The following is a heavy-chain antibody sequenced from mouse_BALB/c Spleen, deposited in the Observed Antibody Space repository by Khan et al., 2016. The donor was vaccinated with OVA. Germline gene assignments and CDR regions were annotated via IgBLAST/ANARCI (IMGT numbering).Heavy chain of an antibody. CDR2: ITPNNGGT. CDR1: GYTFTDYN. J-gene: IGHJ2*01. V-gene: IGHV1-18*01. Sequence: EVQLQQSGPELVKPGASVKIPCKASGYTFTDYNMDWVKQSHGKSLEWIGDITPNNGGTIYNQRFKGKATLTVDTSSSTAYMELRSLTSEDTAVYYCTRGGHGRPFDYGGQGTTLTVAS. CDR3: TRGGHGRPFDY. D-gene: IGHD1-1*01.